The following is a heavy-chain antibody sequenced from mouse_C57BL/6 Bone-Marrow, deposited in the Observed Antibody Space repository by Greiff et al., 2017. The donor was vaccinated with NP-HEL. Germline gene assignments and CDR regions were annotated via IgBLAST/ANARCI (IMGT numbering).Heavy chain of an antibody. J-gene: IGHJ1*03. CDR3: ARLGYYGSSWDWYFDV. CDR2: ISSGSSTI. Sequence: EVKLMESGGGLVKPGGSLKLSCAASGFTFSDYGMHWVRQAPEKGLEWVAYISSGSSTIYYADTVKGRFPIARDNDKNTLSLQMTSLRSEDTAMYYCARLGYYGSSWDWYFDVWGTGTTVTVSS. D-gene: IGHD1-1*01. V-gene: IGHV5-17*01. CDR1: GFTFSDYG.